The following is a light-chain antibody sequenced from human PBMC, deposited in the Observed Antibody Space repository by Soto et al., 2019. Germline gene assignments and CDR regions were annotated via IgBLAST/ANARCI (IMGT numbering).Light chain of an antibody. CDR1: SSNIGAGYD. CDR3: QSYDSSLSGFYV. J-gene: IGLJ1*01. V-gene: IGLV1-40*01. CDR2: AHS. Sequence: QSVLTQPPSVSGAPGQRVTISCTGSSSNIGAGYDVHWYQQLPGTAPKLLIYAHSNRPSGVPDRFSGSKSGTSASLAITGLQAEDEADYYCQSYDSSLSGFYVFGTGTKLTVL.